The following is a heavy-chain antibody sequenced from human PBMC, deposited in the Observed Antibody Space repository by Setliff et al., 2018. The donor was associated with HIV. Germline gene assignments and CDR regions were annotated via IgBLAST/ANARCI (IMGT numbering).Heavy chain of an antibody. CDR2: INPSGGST. D-gene: IGHD6-19*01. CDR1: GGTFSSYT. V-gene: IGHV1-46*01. J-gene: IGHJ6*03. CDR3: ARNPRIAVAGTDYYYYMDV. Sequence: GASVKVSCKASGGTFSSYTISWVRQAPGQGLEWMGIINPSGGSTSYAQKFQGRVTMTRDTSTSTVYMELSSLRSEDTAVYHCARNPRIAVAGTDYYYYMDVWGKGTTVTVSS.